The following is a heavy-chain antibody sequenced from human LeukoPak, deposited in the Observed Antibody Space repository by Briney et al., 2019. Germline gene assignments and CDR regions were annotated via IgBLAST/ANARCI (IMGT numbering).Heavy chain of an antibody. D-gene: IGHD2-15*01. V-gene: IGHV4-59*08. CDR2: IYYSGST. CDR1: GGSISSYY. J-gene: IGHJ6*02. CDR3: ARRPRNCSGGSCYYYYGMDV. Sequence: SETLSLTCTVSGGSISSYYWSWIRQPPGKGLEWIGYIYYSGSTNYNPSLKSRVTISVDTSKNQFSLKLSSVTAADTAVYYCARRPRNCSGGSCYYYYGMDVWGQGTTVTVSS.